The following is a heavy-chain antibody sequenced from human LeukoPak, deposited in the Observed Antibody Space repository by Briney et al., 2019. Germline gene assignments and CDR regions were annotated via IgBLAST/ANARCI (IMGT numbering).Heavy chain of an antibody. CDR3: ARLSFSSGWNFDY. CDR2: IYYSGST. D-gene: IGHD6-19*01. CDR1: GGSISSSSYY. V-gene: IGHV4-39*01. Sequence: SETLSLTCTVSGGSISSSSYYWGWIRQPPGKGLEWIGSIYYSGSTYYNPSLKSRVTISADTSKNQFSLKLSSVTAADTAVYYCARLSFSSGWNFDYWGQGTLVTVSS. J-gene: IGHJ4*02.